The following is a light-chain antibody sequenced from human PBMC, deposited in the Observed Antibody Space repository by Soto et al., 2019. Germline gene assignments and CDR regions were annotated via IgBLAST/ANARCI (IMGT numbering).Light chain of an antibody. Sequence: EIVMTQSPATLSVSPGERATLSCRASQSVSSNLAWYQQKPGQAPRLLIYGASTRATVIPARFSGSGSGTEFTLTFSSLQSEDFAVYYCQQYNNWPRTFGQGTKV. CDR1: QSVSSN. CDR3: QQYNNWPRT. J-gene: IGKJ1*01. V-gene: IGKV3-15*01. CDR2: GAS.